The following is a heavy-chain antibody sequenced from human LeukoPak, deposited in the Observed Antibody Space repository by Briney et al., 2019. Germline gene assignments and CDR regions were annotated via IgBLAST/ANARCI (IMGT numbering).Heavy chain of an antibody. Sequence: GGSLRLSCAPYVFSFSTYWMSWVPQAPGKGLQWVANINHDGTERYLVDSVKGRFTISRDNGKNSVFLQMNSLRDEDTAVYYCTRTLAARSFYFDYWGRGTLVSVSS. V-gene: IGHV3-7*01. CDR1: VFSFSTYW. J-gene: IGHJ4*02. CDR2: INHDGTER. D-gene: IGHD3-10*01. CDR3: TRTLAARSFYFDY.